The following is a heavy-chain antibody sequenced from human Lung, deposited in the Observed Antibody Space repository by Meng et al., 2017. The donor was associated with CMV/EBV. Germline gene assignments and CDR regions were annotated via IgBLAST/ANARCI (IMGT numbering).Heavy chain of an antibody. D-gene: IGHD1-26*01. CDR2: IYPADSDT. CDR3: ARQGRGGVVGANTLDY. V-gene: IGHV5-51*01. Sequence: XVSXKASEYSFTNYWIGWVRQMPGKGLEWMGIIYPADSDTKYSPSFQGQVTISADKSINTAYLQWSSLKASDTAMYYCARQGRGGVVGANTLDYWGQGXLVTVSS. CDR1: EYSFTNYW. J-gene: IGHJ4*02.